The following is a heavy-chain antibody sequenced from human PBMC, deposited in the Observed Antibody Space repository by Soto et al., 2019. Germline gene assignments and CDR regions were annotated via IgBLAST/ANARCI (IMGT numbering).Heavy chain of an antibody. D-gene: IGHD1-26*01. CDR1: RGFVKSCRYW. J-gene: IGHJ6*03. CDR2: IYYSGST. Sequence: SQTSSESRGFVKSCRYWWGSNRQPPRKGLEWIGSIYYSGSTYYNPSLKSRVTISVDTSKNQFSLKLSSVTGADTAVYYCARRPRVGGNIRYYYFYYMDVWGKGNTV. V-gene: IGHV4-39*01. CDR3: ARRPRVGGNIRYYYFYYMDV.